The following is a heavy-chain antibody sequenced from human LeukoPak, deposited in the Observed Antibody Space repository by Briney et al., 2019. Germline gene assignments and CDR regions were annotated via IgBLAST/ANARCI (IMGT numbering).Heavy chain of an antibody. CDR1: GFTFSSYA. D-gene: IGHD4-17*01. Sequence: GGPLRLSCAASGFTFSSYAMSWVRQAPGKGLEWVSAISGSGGSTYYADSVKGRFTISRDNCKNTLYLQMNSLRAEDTAVYYCAKDGAVAYGDYPFDYWGQGTLVTVSS. CDR3: AKDGAVAYGDYPFDY. CDR2: ISGSGGST. J-gene: IGHJ4*02. V-gene: IGHV3-23*01.